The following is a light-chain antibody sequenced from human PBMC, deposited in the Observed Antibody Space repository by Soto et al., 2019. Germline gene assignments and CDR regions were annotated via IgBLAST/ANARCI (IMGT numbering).Light chain of an antibody. CDR1: QSVASC. CDR3: LQQYSYSLT. Sequence: EILMTQKQASLSLSPGERATLSCRASQSVASCLAWYQQKPSQAPSLLYDEASIRSTGIPDMFSGRWSAAVFPLTSSILPEDDTAYDCLQQYSYSLTFGGRTIVYI. V-gene: IGKV3-11*01. J-gene: IGKJ4*01. CDR2: EAS.